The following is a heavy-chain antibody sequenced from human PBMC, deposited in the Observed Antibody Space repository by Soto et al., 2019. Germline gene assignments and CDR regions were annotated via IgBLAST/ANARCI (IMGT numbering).Heavy chain of an antibody. J-gene: IGHJ4*02. V-gene: IGHV3-20*04. CDR1: GFGFDEYG. CDR3: AGDHRWGYEYGDYGDS. D-gene: IGHD4-17*01. Sequence: EVQLVESGGGVVRPGGSLRLSCAASGFGFDEYGMSWVRQGPGKGLEWVSGINRHGDSTGYADSVKGRVTISRDNAKNSLYLQMNSLKAEDTAVYYCAGDHRWGYEYGDYGDSWGQGTLVTVSS. CDR2: INRHGDST.